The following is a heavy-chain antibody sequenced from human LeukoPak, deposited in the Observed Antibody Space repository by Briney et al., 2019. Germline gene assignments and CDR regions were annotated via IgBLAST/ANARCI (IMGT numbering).Heavy chain of an antibody. CDR3: ARDPPALEDFDY. CDR2: ISGRGNTI. J-gene: IGHJ4*02. Sequence: GGSLRLSCAASGFTFSSYNMNWDRQAPGKGLEWVSYISGRGNTIKYADSVKGRFTISRDNGKNSLYLHMSSLRAEDTAVYYCARDPPALEDFDYWGQGTQVTVSS. CDR1: GFTFSSYN. V-gene: IGHV3-48*04.